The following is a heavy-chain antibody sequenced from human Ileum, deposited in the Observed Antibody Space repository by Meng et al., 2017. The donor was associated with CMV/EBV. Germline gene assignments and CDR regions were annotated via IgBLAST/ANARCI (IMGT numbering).Heavy chain of an antibody. J-gene: IGHJ4*02. CDR2: TYYGSKWHN. Sequence: SCALSGDSVSSNTAAWNWIRQSPSRGLEWLGRTYYGSKWHNDYALSVRSRITINPDTSKNQLSLQLNSVTPEDTAVYYCVRGGGNFDYWGQGRLVTVSS. D-gene: IGHD4-23*01. CDR3: VRGGGNFDY. V-gene: IGHV6-1*01. CDR1: GDSVSSNTAA.